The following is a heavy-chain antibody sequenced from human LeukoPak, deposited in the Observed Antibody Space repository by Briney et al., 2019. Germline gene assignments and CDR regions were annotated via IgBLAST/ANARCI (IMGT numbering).Heavy chain of an antibody. CDR2: INSDGSST. V-gene: IGHV3-74*01. CDR3: ATARNFRFEY. J-gene: IGHJ4*02. CDR1: GFTFSSSW. Sequence: GGSLRLSCAASGFTFSSSWMHWVRQAPEKGLVWVSRINSDGSSTSYADSVKGRFTVSRDYAKNTLFLQMNNLRTEDTALYFCATARNFRFEYWGQGSLVIVSA. D-gene: IGHD1-7*01.